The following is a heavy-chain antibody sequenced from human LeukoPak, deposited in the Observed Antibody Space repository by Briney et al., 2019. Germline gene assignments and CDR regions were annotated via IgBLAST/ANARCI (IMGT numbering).Heavy chain of an antibody. J-gene: IGHJ5*02. CDR1: GGSISSYY. Sequence: SETLSLTCTVSGGSISSYYWSWIRQPAGKGLEWIGRIYTSGTTNYNPSLKSRVTISVDTSKNQFSLKLSSVTAADTAVYYCARDGDIVVVVAATPRVNWFDPWGQGTLVTVSS. D-gene: IGHD2-15*01. V-gene: IGHV4-4*07. CDR2: IYTSGTT. CDR3: ARDGDIVVVVAATPRVNWFDP.